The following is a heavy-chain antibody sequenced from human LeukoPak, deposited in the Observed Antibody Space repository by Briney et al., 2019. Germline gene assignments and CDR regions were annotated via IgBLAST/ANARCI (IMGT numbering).Heavy chain of an antibody. Sequence: GGSLRLSCAASGFTFSRYWMSWVRQAPWKGLEWVANIKQDASEKHYVDSVKGRFTISRDNAKNSVHLQMNSLRAEDTALYYCAGSGSNATYYYYHGMGVWGQGTTVTVSS. CDR2: IKQDASEK. CDR1: GFTFSRYW. J-gene: IGHJ6*02. D-gene: IGHD1-26*01. CDR3: AGSGSNATYYYYHGMGV. V-gene: IGHV3-7*01.